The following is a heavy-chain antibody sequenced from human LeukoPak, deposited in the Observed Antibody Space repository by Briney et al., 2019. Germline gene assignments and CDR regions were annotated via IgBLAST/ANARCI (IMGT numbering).Heavy chain of an antibody. V-gene: IGHV3-15*01. CDR1: GFTFSNAW. CDR2: IKSKTDGGTT. CDR3: TTDYVWGSYEVY. J-gene: IGHJ4*02. D-gene: IGHD3-16*01. Sequence: GGSLRLSCAASGFTFSNAWMSWVRQAPGKGLEWVGRIKSKTDGGTTDYAAPVKGRFTISRDDSKHTLYLQMKSLKTEDTAIYYCTTDYVWGSYEVYWGQGTLVTVSS.